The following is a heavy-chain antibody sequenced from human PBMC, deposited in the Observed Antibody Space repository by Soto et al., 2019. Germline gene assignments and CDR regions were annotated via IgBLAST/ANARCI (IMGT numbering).Heavy chain of an antibody. CDR3: ARDHFDIVVVTAIAYYFDY. J-gene: IGHJ4*02. CDR1: GFTFSNSA. D-gene: IGHD2-21*02. V-gene: IGHV3-30-3*01. Sequence: QVQLVESGGGVVQPGRSLRLSCAASGFTFSNSAMYWVRQAPGKGLEWVAVISYDGSSKYYADSVKGRFTISRDNSKNTLYLQMNSLRAEDTAVYYCARDHFDIVVVTAIAYYFDYWGQGTLVTVSS. CDR2: ISYDGSSK.